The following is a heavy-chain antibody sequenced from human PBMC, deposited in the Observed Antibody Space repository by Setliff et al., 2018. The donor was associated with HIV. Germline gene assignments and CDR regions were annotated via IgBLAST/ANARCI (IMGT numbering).Heavy chain of an antibody. CDR3: SRDDYYDSSANWFDP. Sequence: GASVKVSCKASGGTFSTYAITWVRQAPGQGLQWVGGIIPFLNLTHYAQQFQGRVTMTRDTSISTAYMELSRLRSDDTAVYYCSRDDYYDSSANWFDPWGQGTLVTVSS. D-gene: IGHD3-22*01. J-gene: IGHJ5*02. CDR1: GGTFSTYA. CDR2: IIPFLNLT. V-gene: IGHV1-69*10.